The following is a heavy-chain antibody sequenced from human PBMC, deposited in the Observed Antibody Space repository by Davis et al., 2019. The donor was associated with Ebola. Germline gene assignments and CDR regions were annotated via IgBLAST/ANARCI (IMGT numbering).Heavy chain of an antibody. Sequence: GESLKISCAASGFTVSSNYMSWVRQPPGKGLEWVSYISSSGSTIYYADSVKGRFTISRDNAKNSLYLQMNSLRAEDTAVYYCARDGGKAYGMDVWGQGTTVTVSS. CDR3: ARDGGKAYGMDV. D-gene: IGHD4-23*01. V-gene: IGHV3-48*03. CDR2: ISSSGSTI. J-gene: IGHJ6*02. CDR1: GFTVSSNY.